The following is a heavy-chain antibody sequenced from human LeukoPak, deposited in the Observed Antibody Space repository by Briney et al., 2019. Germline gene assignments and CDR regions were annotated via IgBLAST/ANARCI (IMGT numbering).Heavy chain of an antibody. Sequence: SETLSLTCAVYGGSFSGYYWSWIRQPPGKGLEWIGEINHSGSTNYNPSLKSRVTISVDTSKNQFPLKLSSVTAADTAVYYCARGGLRITMVRGVPRYWYFDLWGRGTLVTVSS. CDR2: INHSGST. CDR3: ARGGLRITMVRGVPRYWYFDL. D-gene: IGHD3-10*01. J-gene: IGHJ2*01. V-gene: IGHV4-34*01. CDR1: GGSFSGYY.